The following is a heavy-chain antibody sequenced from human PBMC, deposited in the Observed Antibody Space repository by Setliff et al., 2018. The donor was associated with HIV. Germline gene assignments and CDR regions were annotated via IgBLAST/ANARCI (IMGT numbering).Heavy chain of an antibody. CDR3: AREGSPIYYFDY. CDR1: GYLFTGYY. J-gene: IGHJ4*02. D-gene: IGHD3-10*01. Sequence: ASVKVSCKASGYLFTGYYMHWVRQAPGQGLEWMGWSNVNSGGTKYAQKFQGRVTMTRDTSISTAYMEVSSLRSDDTAVYYCAREGSPIYYFDYWSKGTLVTVSS. CDR2: SNVNSGGT. V-gene: IGHV1-2*02.